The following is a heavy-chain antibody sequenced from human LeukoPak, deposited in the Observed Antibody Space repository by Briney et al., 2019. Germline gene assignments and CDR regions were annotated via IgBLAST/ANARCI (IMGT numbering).Heavy chain of an antibody. V-gene: IGHV3-7*04. J-gene: IGHJ4*02. CDR1: GFTFSSYW. CDR3: ARGTIAAAGYYYFYY. CDR2: IKQDGSEK. Sequence: PGGSLRLSCAASGFTFSSYWMSWVRQGPGKGLEWVANIKQDGSEKYYVDSVKGRFTISRDNAKNSLYLQMNSLRAEDTAVYYCARGTIAAAGYYYFYYWGQGTQVTVSS. D-gene: IGHD6-13*01.